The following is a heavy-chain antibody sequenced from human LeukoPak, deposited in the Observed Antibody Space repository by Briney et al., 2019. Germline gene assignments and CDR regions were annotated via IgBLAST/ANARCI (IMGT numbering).Heavy chain of an antibody. V-gene: IGHV5-51*01. Sequence: GESLKISCKGSGYRFTDHWIGWVRQMPGKGLEWMGTIYPGDSDTRYSPSFQGRVTISADKYISTAYLQWSSLKASDTAIYYCAREGQLAAMGGPYNWFDPWGQGTLVTVSS. D-gene: IGHD2-2*01. J-gene: IGHJ5*02. CDR1: GYRFTDHW. CDR2: IYPGDSDT. CDR3: AREGQLAAMGGPYNWFDP.